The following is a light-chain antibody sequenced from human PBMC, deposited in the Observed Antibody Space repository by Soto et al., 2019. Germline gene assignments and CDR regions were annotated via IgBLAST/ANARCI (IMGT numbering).Light chain of an antibody. CDR3: QQFGSSSWT. Sequence: ESVLTQSPGTLSLSPGEKATLSCRAIQSVGSSYLAWYQQKPGQAPRLLIYGASSRATGIPDRFSGSGSGTDFTLTVSRLEPEDFAVYYCQQFGSSSWTFGQGTKVEIK. J-gene: IGKJ1*01. V-gene: IGKV3-20*01. CDR2: GAS. CDR1: QSVGSSY.